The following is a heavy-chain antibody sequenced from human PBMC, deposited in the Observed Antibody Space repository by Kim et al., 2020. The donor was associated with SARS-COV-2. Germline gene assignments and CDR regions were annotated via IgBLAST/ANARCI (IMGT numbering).Heavy chain of an antibody. J-gene: IGHJ6*02. D-gene: IGHD2-21*01. V-gene: IGHV1-2*02. Sequence: YAQKFQGRVTMTRDTSISTAYMELSRLRSDDTAVYYCARGPISYYYGMDVWGQGTTVTVSS. CDR3: ARGPISYYYGMDV.